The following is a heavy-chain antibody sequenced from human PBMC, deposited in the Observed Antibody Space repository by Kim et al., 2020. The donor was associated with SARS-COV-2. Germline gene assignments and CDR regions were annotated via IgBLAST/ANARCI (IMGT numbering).Heavy chain of an antibody. V-gene: IGHV3-7*03. CDR1: GFTFSAYW. D-gene: IGHD2-15*01. CDR2: INKDGSEK. CDR3: ARDFVYSDS. J-gene: IGHJ5*02. Sequence: PGGSLRLSCAASGFTFSAYWMSWVRQAPGKGLEWVAIINKDGSEKYYVDSVKGRFTISRDNAKNSLYLQMNSLRAEDTAVYYCARDFVYSDSWGQGTRVTVSS.